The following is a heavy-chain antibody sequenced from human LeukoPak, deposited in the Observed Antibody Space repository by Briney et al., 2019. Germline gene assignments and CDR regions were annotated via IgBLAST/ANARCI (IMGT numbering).Heavy chain of an antibody. J-gene: IGHJ5*02. D-gene: IGHD3-10*01. CDR2: IYHGGST. Sequence: SETLSLTCAVSGGSVTNSNWWSWVRQPPGKGLEWIGEIYHGGSTNYNPSLKSRVTISVDKSKKQFSLKLTSVTAADTAVYYCARERLAMVRGVIPKEAWGWFDPWGQGTLVTVSS. CDR3: ARERLAMVRGVIPKEAWGWFDP. CDR1: GGSVTNSNW. V-gene: IGHV4-4*02.